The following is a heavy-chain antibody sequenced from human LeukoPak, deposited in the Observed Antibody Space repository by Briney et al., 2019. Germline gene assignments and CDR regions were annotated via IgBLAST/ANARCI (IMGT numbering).Heavy chain of an antibody. CDR2: IILMFGTT. V-gene: IGHV1-69*13. CDR1: VGIFRSAA. J-gene: IGHJ4*02. Sequence: SVKVSCKASVGIFRSAAMSWVRQAPGQGLEWVGHIILMFGTTTYAQKFQGRVTVTADESTRTVYMELNSLTSDDTAIYYCTRDEHKGSATFNYWGQGTLVIVSS. D-gene: IGHD3-10*01. CDR3: TRDEHKGSATFNY.